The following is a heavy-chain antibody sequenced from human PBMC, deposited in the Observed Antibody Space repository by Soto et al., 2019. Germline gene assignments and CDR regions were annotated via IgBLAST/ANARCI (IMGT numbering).Heavy chain of an antibody. J-gene: IGHJ4*02. V-gene: IGHV3-21*01. D-gene: IGHD6-19*01. CDR1: GFTFSSYS. CDR2: ISSSSSYI. CDR3: VRALYSSGCYPH. Sequence: PGGSLRLSCAASGFTFSSYSMNWVRQAPGKGLEWVSSISSSSSYIYYADSVKGRFTISRDNAKNTVYLQMNSLRAEDTAVYYCVRALYSSGCYPHWGQGTLVTVSS.